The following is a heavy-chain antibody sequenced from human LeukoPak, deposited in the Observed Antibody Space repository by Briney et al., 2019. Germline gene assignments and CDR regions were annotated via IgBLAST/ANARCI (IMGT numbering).Heavy chain of an antibody. Sequence: SETLSLTCTVSGGSISSYYWSWIRQPPGKGLEWIGYIYTSGSTNYNPSLKSRVTISVDTSKNQFSLKLSSVTAADTAVYYCARGAVAGMSGNYWGQGTLVTDSS. CDR2: IYTSGST. J-gene: IGHJ4*02. CDR1: GGSISSYY. D-gene: IGHD6-19*01. V-gene: IGHV4-4*09. CDR3: ARGAVAGMSGNY.